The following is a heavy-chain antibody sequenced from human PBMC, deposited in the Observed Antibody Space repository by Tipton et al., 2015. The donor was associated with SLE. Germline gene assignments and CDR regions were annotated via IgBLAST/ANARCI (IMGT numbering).Heavy chain of an antibody. CDR2: ISYDGSNK. J-gene: IGHJ4*02. D-gene: IGHD3-3*02. CDR3: ARDSRSLALDY. V-gene: IGHV3-30-3*01. Sequence: SLRLSCAASGFTVSSHYMSWVRQAPGKGLEWVAVISYDGSNKYYADSVKGRFTISRDNSKNTLYLQMNSLRPEDTAVYYCARDSRSLALDYWGQGTLVTVSS. CDR1: GFTVSSHY.